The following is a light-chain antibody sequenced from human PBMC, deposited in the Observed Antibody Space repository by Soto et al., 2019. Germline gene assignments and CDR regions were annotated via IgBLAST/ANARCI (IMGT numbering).Light chain of an antibody. Sequence: EIVLTQSPATLSLSPGERATLSCRASQSVSSYLAWYQQKPGQAPRLLIYDASNRATGIPARFSGSGSATDFTLTISSLEPEDFAVYYCQQRGNWPSLTFGGGTKVDIK. CDR2: DAS. V-gene: IGKV3-11*01. CDR3: QQRGNWPSLT. J-gene: IGKJ4*01. CDR1: QSVSSY.